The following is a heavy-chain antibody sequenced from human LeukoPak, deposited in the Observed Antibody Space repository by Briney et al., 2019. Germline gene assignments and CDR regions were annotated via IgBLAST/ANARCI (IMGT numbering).Heavy chain of an antibody. CDR1: GYTFTSYD. V-gene: IGHV1-8*01. Sequence: ASVKVSCKASGYTFTSYDTNWVRQATGQGLEWMGWMSPNSGNTGYAQKFQGRVTMTRDTSIGTAYLELSSLKSEDTAVYYCARTPPNWGADYRGQGTLVTVSS. CDR3: ARTPPNWGADY. D-gene: IGHD7-27*01. CDR2: MSPNSGNT. J-gene: IGHJ4*02.